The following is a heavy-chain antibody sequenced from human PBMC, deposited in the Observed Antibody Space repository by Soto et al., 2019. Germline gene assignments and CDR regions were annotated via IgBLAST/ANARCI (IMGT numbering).Heavy chain of an antibody. D-gene: IGHD3-22*01. J-gene: IGHJ4*02. CDR1: GGSISSGDFS. CDR2: IYYGGST. V-gene: IGHV4-30-2*01. CDR3: ARVRREYDNSGPVDY. Sequence: SETLSLNCAVSGGSISSGDFSWNWIRQPPGKGLEYIGYIYYGGSTYYNPSLQSRVTMSVDRSRNQFSLKLNSVTAADTAVYYCARVRREYDNSGPVDYWGQGTLVTVS.